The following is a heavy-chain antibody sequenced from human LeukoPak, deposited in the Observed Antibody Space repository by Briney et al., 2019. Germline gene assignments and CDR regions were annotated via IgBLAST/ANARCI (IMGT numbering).Heavy chain of an antibody. J-gene: IGHJ6*03. CDR1: GFTFISYW. D-gene: IGHD5-12*01. V-gene: IGHV3-23*01. CDR2: ISGSGGST. CDR3: AREHSGYDFPGRDYYYMDV. Sequence: PGGSLRLSCAASGFTFISYWMSWVRQAPGKGLEWVSAISGSGGSTYYADSVKGRFTISRDNSKNTLYLQMNSLRAEDTAVYYCAREHSGYDFPGRDYYYMDVWGKGTTVTVSS.